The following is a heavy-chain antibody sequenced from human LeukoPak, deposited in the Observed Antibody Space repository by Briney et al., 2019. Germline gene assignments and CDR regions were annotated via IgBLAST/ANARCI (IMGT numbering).Heavy chain of an antibody. CDR2: ISGSGGNT. Sequence: GGSLRLSCAASGFTFSSYAMSWVRQPPGKGLEWVSSISGSGGNTYYVDSVMGRFTISRDNSKNTLYLQMNILRAEDTAVYYCAKYGMVRGVFTEYYFDYWGQGTLVTVSS. D-gene: IGHD3-10*01. V-gene: IGHV3-23*01. J-gene: IGHJ4*02. CDR3: AKYGMVRGVFTEYYFDY. CDR1: GFTFSSYA.